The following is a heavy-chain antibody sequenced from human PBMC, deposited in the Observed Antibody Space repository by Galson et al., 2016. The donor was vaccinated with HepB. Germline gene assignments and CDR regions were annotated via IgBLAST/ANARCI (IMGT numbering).Heavy chain of an antibody. CDR1: GFTFNNFA. D-gene: IGHD3-22*01. J-gene: IGHJ3*02. CDR2: ISGSGVSL. Sequence: SLRLSCAASGFTFNNFAMSWVRQAPGQGLEWVSVISGSGVSLHYADSVKGRVTISRDNSNHTMSLQMSSLRAEDTALYFCARGAWRQDSYDSGGYPWAFDIWGLGTMVTVSS. V-gene: IGHV3-23*01. CDR3: ARGAWRQDSYDSGGYPWAFDI.